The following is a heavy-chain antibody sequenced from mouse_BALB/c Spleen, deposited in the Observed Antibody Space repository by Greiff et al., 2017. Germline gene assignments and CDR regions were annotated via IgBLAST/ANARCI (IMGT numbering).Heavy chain of an antibody. D-gene: IGHD1-2*01. CDR3: ARDVTTAPFYAMDY. V-gene: IGHV5-4*02. J-gene: IGHJ4*01. CDR2: ISDGGSYT. Sequence: EVQVVESGGGLVKPGGSLKLSCAASGFTFSDYYMYWVRQTPEKRLEWVATISDGGSYTYYPDSVKGRFTISRDNAKNNLYLQMSSLKSEDTAMYYCARDVTTAPFYAMDYWGQGTSVTVSS. CDR1: GFTFSDYY.